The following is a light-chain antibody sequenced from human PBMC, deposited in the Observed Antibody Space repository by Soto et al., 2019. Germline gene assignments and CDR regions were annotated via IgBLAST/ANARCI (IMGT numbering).Light chain of an antibody. J-gene: IGKJ2*02. CDR2: KAS. V-gene: IGKV1-5*03. Sequence: DIQMTQSPSTLSASVGDRVTITCRASQSISSRLAWYQQKPGKAPKLLIYKASSLESGVPKRSSGRGFGTEFPLTISSLQPGDFATYYCQLYKCLCPFGQGNKLQIK. CDR3: QLYKCLCP. CDR1: QSISSR.